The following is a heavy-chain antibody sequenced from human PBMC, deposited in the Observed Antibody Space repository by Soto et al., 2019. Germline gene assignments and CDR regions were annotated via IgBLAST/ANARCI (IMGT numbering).Heavy chain of an antibody. J-gene: IGHJ4*02. D-gene: IGHD3-3*01. Sequence: QVQLVQSGAEVKKPGSSVKVSCKASGGTFSSYAISWVRQAPGQGLEWMGGIIPIFGTENYAQKFQGRVTITADASTSTAYMELSSLRSEDTAVYYCARVRVRFLAWLGSEGWGQGTLVTVSS. CDR1: GGTFSSYA. CDR2: IIPIFGTE. V-gene: IGHV1-69*12. CDR3: ARVRVRFLAWLGSEG.